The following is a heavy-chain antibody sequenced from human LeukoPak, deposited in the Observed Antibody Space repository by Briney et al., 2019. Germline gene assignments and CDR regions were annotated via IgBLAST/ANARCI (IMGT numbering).Heavy chain of an antibody. D-gene: IGHD3-10*01. Sequence: ASVKVSCKTSGYTFTDYDITWVRQAPGQGLEWMGRVSPNNGNTYYSQRFQGRVTISKDTSTGTAYMDLRNMRDDDTAMYYCARNGRVRRVVKDLFEYWGQGTLVAVSS. CDR2: VSPNNGNT. CDR1: GYTFTDYD. J-gene: IGHJ4*02. CDR3: ARNGRVRRVVKDLFEY. V-gene: IGHV1-18*01.